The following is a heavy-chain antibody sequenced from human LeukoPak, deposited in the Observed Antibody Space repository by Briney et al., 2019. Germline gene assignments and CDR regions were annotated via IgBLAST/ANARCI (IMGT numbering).Heavy chain of an antibody. J-gene: IGHJ4*02. V-gene: IGHV5-51*01. Sequence: GESLKISCKSSGYGFTNYWIGWVRQMPGKGLEWMGIIYPGDSDTRYSPSFQGQVTISADKSISTAYLQWSSLKASDTAMYYCARLGLLSYFDYWGQGTLVTVSS. D-gene: IGHD2-15*01. CDR1: GYGFTNYW. CDR2: IYPGDSDT. CDR3: ARLGLLSYFDY.